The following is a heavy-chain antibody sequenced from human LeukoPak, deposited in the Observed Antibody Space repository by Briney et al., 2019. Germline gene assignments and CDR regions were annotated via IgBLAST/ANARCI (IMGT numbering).Heavy chain of an antibody. J-gene: IGHJ6*03. CDR3: ARESALWFGELNYYYYMDV. V-gene: IGHV4-4*07. CDR2: IYTSGST. Sequence: SETLSLTCTVSGGSISSYYWSWIRQPAGKGLEWIGRIYTSGSTNYNPSLKSRVTISVDTSKNQFPLKLSSVTAADTAVYYCARESALWFGELNYYYYMDVWGKGTTVTVSS. CDR1: GGSISSYY. D-gene: IGHD3-10*01.